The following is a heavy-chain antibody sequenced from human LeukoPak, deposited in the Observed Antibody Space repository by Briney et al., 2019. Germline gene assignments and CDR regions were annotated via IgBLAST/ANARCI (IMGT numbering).Heavy chain of an antibody. Sequence: KPSETLSLTCTVSGGSISSYYWSWIRQPPGKGLEWIGYIYYSGSTNYNPSLKSRVTISVDTSKNQFSLKLSSVTAADTAVYYCARLFVVFRGDFLTPDYYFDYWGQGTLVTVSS. V-gene: IGHV4-59*08. CDR2: IYYSGST. D-gene: IGHD2-21*02. J-gene: IGHJ4*02. CDR1: GGSISSYY. CDR3: ARLFVVFRGDFLTPDYYFDY.